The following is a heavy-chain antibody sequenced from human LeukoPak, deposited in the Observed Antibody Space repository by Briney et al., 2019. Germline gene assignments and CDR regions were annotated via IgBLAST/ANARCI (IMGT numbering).Heavy chain of an antibody. CDR2: FDPEDGET. J-gene: IGHJ6*02. V-gene: IGHV1-24*01. CDR3: ATPARIAAAGRGDYYYGMDV. D-gene: IGHD6-13*01. CDR1: GYTLTELS. Sequence: APVKVSCKVSGYTLTELSMHWVRQAPGKGLEWMGGFDPEDGETIYAQKFQGRVTMTEDTSTDTAYMELSSLRSEDTAVYYCATPARIAAAGRGDYYYGMDVWGQGTTVTVSS.